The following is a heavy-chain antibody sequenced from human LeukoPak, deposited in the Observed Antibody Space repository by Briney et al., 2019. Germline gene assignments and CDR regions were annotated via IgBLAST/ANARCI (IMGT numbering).Heavy chain of an antibody. CDR1: GFSFSIYE. D-gene: IGHD6-19*01. CDR3: ATLSVASSDVDH. V-gene: IGHV3-48*03. Sequence: GGSLRLSCAVSGFSFSIYEMHWVRQAPGKGLEWVSSISSSGGTTHHADSVKGRFTISRDNAQNSLYLQMSNLRADDTAAYYCATLSVASSDVDHWGQGTLVTVSS. CDR2: ISSSGGTT. J-gene: IGHJ5*02.